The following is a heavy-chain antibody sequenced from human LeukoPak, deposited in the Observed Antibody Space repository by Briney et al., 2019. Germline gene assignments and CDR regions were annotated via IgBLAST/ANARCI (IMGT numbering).Heavy chain of an antibody. V-gene: IGHV4-59*08. CDR2: IYYRGGT. Sequence: PSETLSLTCIVSGGSISSYYWSWIRQPPGKGLEWIADIYYRGGTNYNPSLKSRVIISVDTSKNQFSLKLSSVTAADTAVYYCARREGFGEFFYWGQGTLVTVSS. CDR3: ARREGFGEFFY. D-gene: IGHD3-10*01. J-gene: IGHJ4*02. CDR1: GGSISSYY.